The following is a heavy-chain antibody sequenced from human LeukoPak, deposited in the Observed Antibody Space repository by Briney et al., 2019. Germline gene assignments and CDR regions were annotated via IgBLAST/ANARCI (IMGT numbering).Heavy chain of an antibody. CDR2: INHSGST. CDR3: ARRIAAAGTAAAGTGMDV. CDR1: GGSFSGYY. J-gene: IGHJ6*02. D-gene: IGHD6-13*01. Sequence: PSETLSLTCAVYGGSFSGYYWSWIRQPPGKGLEWIGEINHSGSTNYNPSLKSRVTISVDTSKNQFSLKLSSVTAADTAVYYCARRIAAAGTAAAGTGMDVWGQGTTVTASS. V-gene: IGHV4-34*01.